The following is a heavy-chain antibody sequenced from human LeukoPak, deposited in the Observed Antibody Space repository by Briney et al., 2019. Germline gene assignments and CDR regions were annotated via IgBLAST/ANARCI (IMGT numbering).Heavy chain of an antibody. CDR3: TRGVFSDV. CDR2: INGGGTTK. J-gene: IGHJ6*04. V-gene: IGHV3-11*01. Sequence: GGSLRLSCAASGFIFSDYYMNWIRQAPGKGLEWVSHINGGGTTKYYADSVRGRFTLSRNNAKNTLYLQMNNLRAEDTAVYYCTRGVFSDVWGTGTTVTVSS. CDR1: GFIFSDYY.